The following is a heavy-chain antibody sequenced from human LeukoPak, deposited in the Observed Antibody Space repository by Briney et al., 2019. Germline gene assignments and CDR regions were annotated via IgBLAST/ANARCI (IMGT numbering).Heavy chain of an antibody. V-gene: IGHV3-7*01. CDR2: IKQDGGEK. CDR1: GFTFSGYW. CDR3: ARDRGFRQADV. J-gene: IGHJ6*04. D-gene: IGHD3-10*01. Sequence: PGGSLRLSCAASGFTFSGYWMSWLRQAPGKGLEWVANIKQDGGEKSYVDSVKGRFTISRDNAKNSLYLQMNSLRAEDTAVYYCARDRGFRQADVWGKGTTVTVSS.